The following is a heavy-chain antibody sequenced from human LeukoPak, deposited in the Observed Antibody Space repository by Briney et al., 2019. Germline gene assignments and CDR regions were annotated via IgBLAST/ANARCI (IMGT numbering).Heavy chain of an antibody. CDR2: INPSGGST. D-gene: IGHD3-22*01. Sequence: ASVKVSCKASGYTFSSYYMHWVRQAPGQGLEWMAMINPSGGSTSYAQKFQGRVTMTRDTSASTVYMELYSLRSEDTAVYYCARGHSSGYYTGPLDYWGQGTLVTVSS. J-gene: IGHJ4*02. CDR3: ARGHSSGYYTGPLDY. V-gene: IGHV1-46*01. CDR1: GYTFSSYY.